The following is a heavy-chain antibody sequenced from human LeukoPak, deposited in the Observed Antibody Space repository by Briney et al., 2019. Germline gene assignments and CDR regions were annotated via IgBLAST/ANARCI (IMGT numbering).Heavy chain of an antibody. CDR3: ARVSVEGY. Sequence: GGSLRLSCAASGFTVSSSYMGWVRQAPGKGLEWVAVISYDGSNKYYADSVKGRFTTSRDNSKNTLYLQMNSLRAEDTAVYYCARVSVEGYWGQGTLVTVSS. J-gene: IGHJ4*02. CDR2: ISYDGSNK. CDR1: GFTVSSSY. V-gene: IGHV3-30*01.